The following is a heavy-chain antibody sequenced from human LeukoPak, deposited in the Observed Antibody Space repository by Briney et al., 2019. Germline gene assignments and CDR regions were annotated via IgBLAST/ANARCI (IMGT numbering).Heavy chain of an antibody. CDR2: IYYSGST. Sequence: PSETLSLTCTVSGGSTSSYYWSWIRQPPGKGLEWIGYIYYSGSTNYNPSLKSRVTISVDTSKNHFSLNLSSVTAADTAVYYCARHSNSWYYFDYWGQGTLVTVSS. D-gene: IGHD6-13*01. CDR3: ARHSNSWYYFDY. J-gene: IGHJ4*02. CDR1: GGSTSSYY. V-gene: IGHV4-59*08.